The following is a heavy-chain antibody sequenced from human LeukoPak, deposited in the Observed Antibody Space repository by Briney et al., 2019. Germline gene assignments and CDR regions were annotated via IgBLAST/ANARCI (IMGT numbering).Heavy chain of an antibody. CDR2: MYSRGSS. CDR3: ARGQIVGVQGDF. J-gene: IGHJ4*02. Sequence: LTGGTLRLSCTVSGVTVGNNYMSWVRQAPGKGLEWVALMYSRGSSHYADSVRGRFTISRDSSKNTVYLQMNSLTAEDTAVYYCARGQIVGVQGDFWGQGTLVTVSS. D-gene: IGHD1-26*01. CDR1: GVTVGNNY. V-gene: IGHV3-66*02.